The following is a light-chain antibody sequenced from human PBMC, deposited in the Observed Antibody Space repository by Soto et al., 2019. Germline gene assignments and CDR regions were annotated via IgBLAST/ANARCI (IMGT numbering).Light chain of an antibody. V-gene: IGLV2-8*01. CDR2: EVS. CDR3: SSYAGSNNYV. CDR1: SSDVGGYNY. J-gene: IGLJ1*01. Sequence: QSALTQPPSASGSPGHSVTISCTGTSSDVGGYNYVSWYQQHPGKAPKLMIYEVSKRPSGVPDRFSGSKSGNTASLTVPGLQAEDEADYYCSSYAGSNNYVFGTGTKVTVL.